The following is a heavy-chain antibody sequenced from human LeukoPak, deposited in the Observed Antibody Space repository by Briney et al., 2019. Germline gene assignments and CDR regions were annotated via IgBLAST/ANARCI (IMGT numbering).Heavy chain of an antibody. CDR1: GGTFSSYA. V-gene: IGHV1-69*04. Sequence: SVKVSCRASGGTFSSYAISWVRQAPGQGLEWMGRIIPILGIANYAQKFQGRVTITADKSTSTAYMELSSPRSEDTAVYYCASPRYCTNGVCSPAYYFDYWGQGTLVTVSS. CDR2: IIPILGIA. CDR3: ASPRYCTNGVCSPAYYFDY. J-gene: IGHJ4*02. D-gene: IGHD2-8*01.